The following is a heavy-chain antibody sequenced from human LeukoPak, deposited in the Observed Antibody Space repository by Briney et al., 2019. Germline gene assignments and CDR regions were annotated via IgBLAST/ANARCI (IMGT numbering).Heavy chain of an antibody. CDR3: ARDHGVAARPMPAFDP. CDR1: GFAFSSFG. J-gene: IGHJ5*02. V-gene: IGHV3-21*01. CDR2: IGSTTSYI. Sequence: PGGSLRLSCAASGFAFSSFGMNWVRQAPGKGLEWVSSIGSTTSYIYYADSVRGRFTISRDNAKNSLYLQMNSLRAEDTAVYYCARDHGVAARPMPAFDPWGQGTLVTVSS. D-gene: IGHD6-6*01.